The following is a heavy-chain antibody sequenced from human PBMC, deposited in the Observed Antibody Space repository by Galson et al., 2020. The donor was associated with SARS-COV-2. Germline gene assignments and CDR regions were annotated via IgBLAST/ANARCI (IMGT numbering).Heavy chain of an antibody. CDR3: ARDPRDSSGSYYYYGMDV. J-gene: IGHJ6*02. Sequence: SVKVSCKASGGTFSSYAISWVRQAPGQGLEWMGGIIPIFGTANYAQKFQGRVTITADKSTSTAYMELSSLRSEDTAVYYCARDPRDSSGSYYYYGMDVWGQGTTVTVSS. D-gene: IGHD3-22*01. CDR1: GGTFSSYA. CDR2: IIPIFGTA. V-gene: IGHV1-69*06.